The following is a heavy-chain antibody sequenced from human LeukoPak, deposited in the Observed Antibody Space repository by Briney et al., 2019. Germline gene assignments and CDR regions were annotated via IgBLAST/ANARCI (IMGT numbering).Heavy chain of an antibody. CDR2: ISWNSGRI. J-gene: IGHJ4*02. Sequence: GGSLRLSCAASGFNFDDYAMHWVRHAPGKGLEWVSGISWNSGRIRYADSVKGRFTISRDNAKNSLYLQMNSLRAEDMALYYCAKDISHDFWSGSNFDYWGQGTLVTVSS. V-gene: IGHV3-9*03. D-gene: IGHD3-3*01. CDR3: AKDISHDFWSGSNFDY. CDR1: GFNFDDYA.